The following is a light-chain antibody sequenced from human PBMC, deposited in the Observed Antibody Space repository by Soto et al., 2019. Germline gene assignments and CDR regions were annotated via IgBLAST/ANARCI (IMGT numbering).Light chain of an antibody. V-gene: IGKV3-20*01. CDR1: QSVSNNY. CDR2: GAS. Sequence: EIVLTQSPGNLSLSPGERATLSCRASQSVSNNYLAWYQQKPGQAPRLLIYGASNRATGIPDRFSGSGSGTDFTLTLSRLEREDFAVYYGQQYGSSGTFGQGTKVDIK. J-gene: IGKJ1*01. CDR3: QQYGSSGT.